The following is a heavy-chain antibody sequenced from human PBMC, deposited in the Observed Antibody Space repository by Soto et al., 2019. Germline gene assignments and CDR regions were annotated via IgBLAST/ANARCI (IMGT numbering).Heavy chain of an antibody. CDR3: ARQYDILTGNNWFDP. CDR1: GGSISSSDYY. V-gene: IGHV4-39*01. Sequence: SETLSLTCTVSGGSISSSDYYWGWIRQPPGKGLEWIGSIHYSESTYYNPSLKSRVTISVDTSKNQFSLKLSSVTAADTAVYYCARQYDILTGNNWFDPWGQGTLVTVSS. J-gene: IGHJ5*02. D-gene: IGHD3-9*01. CDR2: IHYSEST.